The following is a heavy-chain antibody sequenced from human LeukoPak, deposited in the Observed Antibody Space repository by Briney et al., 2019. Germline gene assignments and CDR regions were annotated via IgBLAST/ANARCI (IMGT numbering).Heavy chain of an antibody. CDR3: ARTHIIAVAFCGFDY. J-gene: IGHJ4*02. D-gene: IGHD6-19*01. CDR1: GGSISSSSYY. V-gene: IGHV4-39*01. Sequence: SETLSLTCTVSGGSISSSSYYWGWIRQPPGKGLEWIGSIYYSGSTYYNPSLKSRVTISVDTSKNQFPLKLSSVTAADTAVYYCARTHIIAVAFCGFDYWGQGTLVTVSS. CDR2: IYYSGST.